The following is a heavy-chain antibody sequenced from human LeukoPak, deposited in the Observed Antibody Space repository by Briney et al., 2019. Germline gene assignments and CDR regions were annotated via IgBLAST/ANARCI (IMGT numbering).Heavy chain of an antibody. CDR2: IDHRGDT. V-gene: IGHV4-34*01. CDR3: ARGPTISEAGYFDF. Sequence: SETLSPTCAVYGGSSSRHYWSWTRQSPGKGLEWLAEIDHRGDTNYNPSVKSRVTISVDTSKNQFSLKVRSLSAADTAVYYCARGPTISEAGYFDFWGQGTLVTVSS. CDR1: GGSSSRHY. J-gene: IGHJ4*03. D-gene: IGHD2-15*01.